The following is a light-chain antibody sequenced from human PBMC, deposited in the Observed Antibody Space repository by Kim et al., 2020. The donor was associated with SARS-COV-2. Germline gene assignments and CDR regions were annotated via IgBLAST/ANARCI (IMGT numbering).Light chain of an antibody. Sequence: SPGERATLSCRASQSVSSNYLAWYQQKPGQAPRLVIYGASSRATGIPDRFSGSGSGTDFTLTINSLEPEDLAVYYCQQYGNSPQTFGQGTKVDIK. V-gene: IGKV3-20*01. CDR2: GAS. CDR3: QQYGNSPQT. J-gene: IGKJ1*01. CDR1: QSVSSNY.